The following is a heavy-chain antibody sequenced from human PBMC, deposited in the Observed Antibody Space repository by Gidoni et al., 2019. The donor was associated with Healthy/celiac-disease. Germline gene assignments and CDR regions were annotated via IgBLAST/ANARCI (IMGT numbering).Heavy chain of an antibody. J-gene: IGHJ3*02. Sequence: QVQLVQSGAEVKKPGASVKDSCKASGYTFTGYYMHWVRQAPGQGLEWMGWINPNSGGTNYAQKFQGRVTMTRDTSISTAYMELSRLRSDDTAVYYCARVGDFDWLRVMGAFDIWGQGTMVTVSS. CDR3: ARVGDFDWLRVMGAFDI. CDR2: INPNSGGT. CDR1: GYTFTGYY. V-gene: IGHV1-2*02. D-gene: IGHD3-9*01.